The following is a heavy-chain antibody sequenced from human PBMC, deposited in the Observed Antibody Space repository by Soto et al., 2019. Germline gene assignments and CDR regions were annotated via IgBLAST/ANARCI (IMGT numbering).Heavy chain of an antibody. CDR2: INPSGVST. CDR3: ARGLAYCGGDCTN. Sequence: QVQLVQSGAEVKKPGASVKVSCKASGYTFTSYYMHWVRQAPGQGLDWMGIINPSGVSTSYAQKCQGRVTMTRDTATSTVYRELSSLRSEDTAVYYCARGLAYCGGDCTNWGQGTLVIVSS. CDR1: GYTFTSYY. D-gene: IGHD2-21*02. V-gene: IGHV1-46*01. J-gene: IGHJ4*02.